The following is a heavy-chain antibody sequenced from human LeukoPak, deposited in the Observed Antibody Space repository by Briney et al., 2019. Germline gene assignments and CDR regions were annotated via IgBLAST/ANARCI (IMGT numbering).Heavy chain of an antibody. CDR1: GFTFDDYA. Sequence: PGRSLRLSCAASGFTFDDYAMHWVRQAPGKGLEWVSGISWNSGSIGYADSVKGRFTISRDNAKNSLNLQMNSLRAEDTALYYCAKVAKTPSGWYVYWGQGTLVTVSS. J-gene: IGHJ4*02. V-gene: IGHV3-9*01. CDR2: ISWNSGSI. CDR3: AKVAKTPSGWYVY. D-gene: IGHD6-19*01.